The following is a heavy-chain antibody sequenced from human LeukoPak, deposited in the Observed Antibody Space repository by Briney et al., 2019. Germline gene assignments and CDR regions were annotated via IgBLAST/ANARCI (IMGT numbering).Heavy chain of an antibody. V-gene: IGHV4-4*07. Sequence: SGTLSLTCTVSGGSISSYYWSWIRQPAGKGLEWIGRIYTSGSTNYNPSLKSRVTMSVDTSKNQFSLKLSSVTAADTAVYYCARGDFWSGYIDYWGQGTLVTVSS. CDR3: ARGDFWSGYIDY. J-gene: IGHJ4*02. CDR1: GGSISSYY. D-gene: IGHD3-3*01. CDR2: IYTSGST.